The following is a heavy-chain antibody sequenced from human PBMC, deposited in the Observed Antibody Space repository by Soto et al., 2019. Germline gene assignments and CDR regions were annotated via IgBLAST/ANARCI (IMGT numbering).Heavy chain of an antibody. CDR3: ARGTVYYCPNDKCCFVFDH. CDR1: GDSLRRGFHH. Sequence: QVQLQESGSGLLKPSQTLSLDCSVSGDSLRRGFHHWSWIRQTPGKGLQLIGYIDTNGDTHYDPSLRNRLNMSIVTTESRFSLKVTSVTAADTAVYYCARGTVYYCPNDKCCFVFDHWGQGALVTVTS. D-gene: IGHD2-8*01. CDR2: IDTNGDT. V-gene: IGHV4-31*03. J-gene: IGHJ4*02.